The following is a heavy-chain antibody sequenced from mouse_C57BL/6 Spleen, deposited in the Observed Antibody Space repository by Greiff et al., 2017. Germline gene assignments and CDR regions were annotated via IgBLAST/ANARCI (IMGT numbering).Heavy chain of an antibody. Sequence: QVQLKESGAELAKPGASVKLSCKASGYTFTSYWMHWVKQRPGQGLEWIGYINPSSGYTKYSQKFKDKATLTADKSSSTAYMQLSSLTYEDSAVYYCARRVSSYGYFDVWGTGTTVTVSS. J-gene: IGHJ1*03. CDR1: GYTFTSYW. V-gene: IGHV1-7*01. CDR2: INPSSGYT. CDR3: ARRVSSYGYFDV. D-gene: IGHD1-1*01.